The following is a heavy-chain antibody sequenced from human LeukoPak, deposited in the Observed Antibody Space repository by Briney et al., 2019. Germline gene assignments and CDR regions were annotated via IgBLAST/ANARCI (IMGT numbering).Heavy chain of an antibody. D-gene: IGHD3-3*01. J-gene: IGHJ4*02. CDR1: GFTFSSYG. V-gene: IGHV3-30*02. CDR2: IRYDGSNK. CDR3: AKDYGFWSGYCSLDY. Sequence: PGGSLRLSCAASGFTFSSYGMHWVRQAPGKGLEWVAFIRYDGSNKYYADSVKGRFTISRDNSKNTLYLQMNSLRAEDTAVYYCAKDYGFWSGYCSLDYWGQGTLVTVSS.